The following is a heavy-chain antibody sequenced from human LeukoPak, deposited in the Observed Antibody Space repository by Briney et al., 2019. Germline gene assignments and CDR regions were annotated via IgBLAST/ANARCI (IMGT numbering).Heavy chain of an antibody. CDR3: STDWLQTAGGY. Sequence: KPGGSLRLSCAASGFTFSNAWMSWVRQAPGKGLEWLGRIKSKTHDGPTAYAAPVKGRFTISRDDSKSTLYLQMNSLKTEDTAVYYCSTDWLQTAGGYWGQGTLVTVSS. CDR1: GFTFSNAW. V-gene: IGHV3-15*01. CDR2: IKSKTHDGPT. D-gene: IGHD2-21*02. J-gene: IGHJ4*02.